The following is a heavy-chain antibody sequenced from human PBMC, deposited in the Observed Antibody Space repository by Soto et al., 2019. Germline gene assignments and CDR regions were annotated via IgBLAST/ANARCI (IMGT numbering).Heavy chain of an antibody. CDR1: GGSPSSYY. CDR2: ISYSGST. D-gene: IGHD1-26*01. V-gene: IGHV4-59*01. Sequence: SESLSLTCTVSGGSPSSYYWSWIRQLPGKGLEWIGYISYSGSTNYNPSLKSRVTISVDTSKHQFSLKLSAVTAADTAVYYCASRGPDISVRYSFRVYWGQGTLVTVSS. CDR3: ASRGPDISVRYSFRVY. J-gene: IGHJ4*02.